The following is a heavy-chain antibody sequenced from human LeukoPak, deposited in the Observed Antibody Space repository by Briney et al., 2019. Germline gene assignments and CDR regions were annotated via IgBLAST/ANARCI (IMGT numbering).Heavy chain of an antibody. CDR2: ISGGDDVT. CDR3: ARRTWQWGFFDY. V-gene: IGHV3-23*01. D-gene: IGHD6-19*01. Sequence: PGGSLRLSCAASGFTFSSHEMNWVRQAPGKGLEWVSTISGGDDVTYYADPVKGRFTISRDSSRNTLYLQMNSLRADDTAVYYCARRTWQWGFFDYWGQGTLVTVSS. J-gene: IGHJ4*02. CDR1: GFTFSSHE.